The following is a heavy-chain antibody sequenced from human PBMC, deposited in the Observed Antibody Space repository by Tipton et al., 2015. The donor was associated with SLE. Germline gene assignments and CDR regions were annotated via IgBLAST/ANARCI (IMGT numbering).Heavy chain of an antibody. CDR3: AGARGPIGIRRDNWFDS. V-gene: IGHV4-39*07. J-gene: IGHJ5*01. CDR2: VYYSGST. D-gene: IGHD1-26*01. CDR1: GASISSSSYY. Sequence: TLSLTCTVSGASISSSSYYWVWFRQPPGKGLEWTGSVYYSGSTSYNPSLKSRVTISIDTSKRQFSLQLSSVTAADTAVYYCAGARGPIGIRRDNWFDSWGQGTLVTVSS.